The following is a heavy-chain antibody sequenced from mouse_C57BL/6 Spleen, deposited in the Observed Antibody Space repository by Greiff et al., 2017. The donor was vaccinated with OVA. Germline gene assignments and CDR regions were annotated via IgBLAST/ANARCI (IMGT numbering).Heavy chain of an antibody. Sequence: EVKLQESGPGLVKPSQSLSLTCSVTGYSITSGYYWNWIRQFPGNKLEWMGYISYDGSNNYNPSLKNRISITRDTSKNQFFLKLNSVTTEDTATYYCARDYPYFDYWGQGTTLTVSS. CDR3: ARDYPYFDY. CDR1: GYSITSGYY. CDR2: ISYDGSN. J-gene: IGHJ2*01. V-gene: IGHV3-6*01.